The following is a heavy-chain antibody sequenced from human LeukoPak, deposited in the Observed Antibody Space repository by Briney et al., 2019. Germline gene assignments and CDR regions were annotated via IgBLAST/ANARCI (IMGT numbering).Heavy chain of an antibody. D-gene: IGHD6-13*01. CDR2: ISYDGSNK. CDR1: GFTFSSYG. Sequence: GGSLRLSCAASGFTFSSYGMHWVRQAPGKGLEWVAVISYDGSNKYYADSVEGRFTISRDNSKNTLYLQMNSLRAEDTAVYYCAKLAVSAAAGTGFDYWGQGTLVTVSS. J-gene: IGHJ4*02. CDR3: AKLAVSAAAGTGFDY. V-gene: IGHV3-30*18.